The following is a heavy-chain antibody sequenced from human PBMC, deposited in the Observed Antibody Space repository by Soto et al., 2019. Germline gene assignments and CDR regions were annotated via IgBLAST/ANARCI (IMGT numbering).Heavy chain of an antibody. CDR1: GYTFTSYG. V-gene: IGHV1-18*01. Sequence: QVQLVQSGAEVKKPGASVKVSCKASGYTFTSYGICWVRQAPGQGLEWMGWISGYNGNTNYAQNHQGRVTMTTDTSTSTVYMERRSLRSDDTAVYYCARRCSSTRCLYLWGRGKLVIVSS. D-gene: IGHD2-2*01. J-gene: IGHJ2*01. CDR2: ISGYNGNT. CDR3: ARRCSSTRCLYL.